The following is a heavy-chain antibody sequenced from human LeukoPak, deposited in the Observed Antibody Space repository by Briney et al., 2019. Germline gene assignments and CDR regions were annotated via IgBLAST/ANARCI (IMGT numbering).Heavy chain of an antibody. CDR3: ARLGPARRELPHDAFDI. J-gene: IGHJ3*02. V-gene: IGHV3-66*04. D-gene: IGHD1-26*01. CDR1: GFTVSSNY. CDR2: IYSGGST. Sequence: PGGSLRLSCAASGFTVSSNYMSWVRQAPGKGLEWVSVIYSGGSTYYADSVKGRFTISRDNSKNTLYLQMNSLRAEDTAVYYCARLGPARRELPHDAFDIRGQGTMVTVSS.